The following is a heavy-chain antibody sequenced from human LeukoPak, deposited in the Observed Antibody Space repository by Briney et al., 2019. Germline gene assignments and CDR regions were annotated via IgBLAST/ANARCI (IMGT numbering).Heavy chain of an antibody. CDR2: IGGGGENT. V-gene: IGHV3-23*01. CDR3: AKVLTGSQDY. Sequence: GGSLRLSCAASGFTFSSYAMSWVRQAPGKGLEWLSTIGGGGENTYYADSVRGRFTISRDNSKNTVYLRMKSPRAEDTAVCFCAKVLTGSQDYWGQGTLVTVSS. J-gene: IGHJ4*02. D-gene: IGHD7-27*01. CDR1: GFTFSSYA.